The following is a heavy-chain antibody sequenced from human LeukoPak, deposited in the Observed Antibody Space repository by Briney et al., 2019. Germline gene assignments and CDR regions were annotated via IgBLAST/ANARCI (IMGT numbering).Heavy chain of an antibody. CDR2: ISYDGSNK. D-gene: IGHD2-2*01. CDR1: GFTFSSYG. CDR3: AKARGSSTAGGDY. J-gene: IGHJ4*02. Sequence: PGGSLRLSCAASGFTFSSYGMHWVRQAPGKGLEWVAVISYDGSNKYYADSVKGRFTISRDNSKNTLYLQMNSLRAEDTAVYYCAKARGSSTAGGDYWGQGTLVTVSS. V-gene: IGHV3-30*18.